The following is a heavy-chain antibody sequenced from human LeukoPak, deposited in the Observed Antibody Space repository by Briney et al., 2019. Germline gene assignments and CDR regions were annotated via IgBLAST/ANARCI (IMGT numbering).Heavy chain of an antibody. CDR3: ARADTGTTDPFDY. D-gene: IGHD1-7*01. Sequence: GGSLRLSCAASGFSFSSYGMYWVRQAPGKGLEWVAVISYDGSNKYYADSVKGRFTISRDNSKNTLYLQMNSLRAEDTAVYYCARADTGTTDPFDYWGQGTLVTVSS. CDR2: ISYDGSNK. J-gene: IGHJ4*02. V-gene: IGHV3-30*06. CDR1: GFSFSSYG.